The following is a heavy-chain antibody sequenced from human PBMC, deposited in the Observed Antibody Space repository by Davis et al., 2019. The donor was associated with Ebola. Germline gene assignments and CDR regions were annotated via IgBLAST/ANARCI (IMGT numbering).Heavy chain of an antibody. CDR1: GFSFRDFG. CDR2: IWYDGRNT. D-gene: IGHD1-1*01. J-gene: IGHJ4*02. Sequence: GESLKISCVASGFSFRDFGMHWVRQAPGKGLDWVAFIWYDGRNTHYVDSVKGRFTVSRDNSKNTMYLQMNSLGLEDTAVYYCAKDPTGHGSGNDSWGQGTLVTVSS. CDR3: AKDPTGHGSGNDS. V-gene: IGHV3-30*02.